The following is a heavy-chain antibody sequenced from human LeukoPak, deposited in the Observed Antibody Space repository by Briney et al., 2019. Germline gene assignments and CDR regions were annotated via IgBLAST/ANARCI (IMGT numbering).Heavy chain of an antibody. Sequence: ASVTVSCTASGYTFTSYGISWVRQAPGQGLEWMGWISAYNGNTNYAQKLQGRVTMTTDTSTSTAYMELRSLRSDDTAVYYCARDGTYYAIKDSSWYWFDPWGQGTLVTVSS. J-gene: IGHJ5*02. D-gene: IGHD6-13*01. V-gene: IGHV1-18*04. CDR1: GYTFTSYG. CDR2: ISAYNGNT. CDR3: ARDGTYYAIKDSSWYWFDP.